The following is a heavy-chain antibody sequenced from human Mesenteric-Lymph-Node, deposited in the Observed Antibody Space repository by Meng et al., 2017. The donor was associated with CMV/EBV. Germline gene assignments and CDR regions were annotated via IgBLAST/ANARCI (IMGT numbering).Heavy chain of an antibody. Sequence: GESLKISCAASGLNVSRSHLSWVRQAPGKRLEWVSVLYSGNGAYYADSVKGRFTISRDNSKNTLYLQMESLRAEDTAVYICARNGREELVATADAFDLWGQGTMVTVSS. CDR2: LYSGNGA. V-gene: IGHV3-53*01. J-gene: IGHJ3*01. CDR3: ARNGREELVATADAFDL. D-gene: IGHD5-12*01. CDR1: GLNVSRSH.